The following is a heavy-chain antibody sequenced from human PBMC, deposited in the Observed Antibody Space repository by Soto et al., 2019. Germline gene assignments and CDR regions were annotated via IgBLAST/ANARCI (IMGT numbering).Heavy chain of an antibody. CDR2: ISSSSSYI. D-gene: IGHD7-27*01. CDR3: AREGVRTGDPYDAFDI. CDR1: GFTFSSYS. V-gene: IGHV3-21*01. J-gene: IGHJ3*02. Sequence: GGSLRLSCAASGFTFSSYSMNWVRQAPGKGLEWVSSISSSSSYIYYANSVTGRFTISRDNAKNSLSLQMNSLRAEDTAVYYCAREGVRTGDPYDAFDIWGQGTMVTVSS.